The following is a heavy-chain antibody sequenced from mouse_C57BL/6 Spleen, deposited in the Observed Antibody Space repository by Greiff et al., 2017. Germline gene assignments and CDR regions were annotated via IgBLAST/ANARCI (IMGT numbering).Heavy chain of an antibody. CDR2: IWSDGST. Sequence: VQGVESGPGLVAPSQSLSITCTVSGFSLTSYGVHWVRQPPGKGLEWLVVIWSDGSTTYNSALKSRLSISKDNSKSQVFLKMNSLQTDDTAMYYCARHLITSYYAMDYWGQGTSVTVSS. CDR1: GFSLTSYG. CDR3: ARHLITSYYAMDY. J-gene: IGHJ4*01. V-gene: IGHV2-6-1*01. D-gene: IGHD2-4*01.